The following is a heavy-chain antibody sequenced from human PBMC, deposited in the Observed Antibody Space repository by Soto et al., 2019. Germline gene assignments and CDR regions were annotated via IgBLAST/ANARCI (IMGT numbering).Heavy chain of an antibody. J-gene: IGHJ3*02. CDR2: VNPILSMS. CDR1: GDTFSFYT. CDR3: ARDPPLYCYDTPGAFDI. V-gene: IGHV1-69*04. Sequence: SVKVSCKASGDTFSFYTINWVRQAPGLGFEWMGRVNPILSMSNYAQKFQGRVTMTADKSTSTAYMELSSLRSEDTAVYYCARDPPLYCYDTPGAFDIWGQGTMVTVSS. D-gene: IGHD3-22*01.